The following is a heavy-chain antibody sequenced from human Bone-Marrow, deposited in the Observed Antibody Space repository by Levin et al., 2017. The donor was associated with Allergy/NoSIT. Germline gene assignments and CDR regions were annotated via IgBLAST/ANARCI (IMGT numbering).Heavy chain of an antibody. CDR2: ISSSSSTI. J-gene: IGHJ4*02. V-gene: IGHV3-48*04. D-gene: IGHD6-13*01. CDR3: ARGATAGHYDY. Sequence: GESLKISCAASGFTFSGYSMDWVRQAPGKGLEWVSYISSSSSTIYYAGSVKGRFTISRDNAENSLYLQMNSLRAEDTAVYYCARGATAGHYDYWGQGTLVTVSS. CDR1: GFTFSGYS.